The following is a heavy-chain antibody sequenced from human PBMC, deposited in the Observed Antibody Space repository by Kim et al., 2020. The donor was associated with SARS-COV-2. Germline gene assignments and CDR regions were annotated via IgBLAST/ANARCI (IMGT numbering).Heavy chain of an antibody. CDR3: AKDLSDYYYYGMDV. J-gene: IGHJ6*02. Sequence: ADSVKGRFTIFRDNSKKMLYLQMNSLRAEDTAVYYCAKDLSDYYYYGMDVWGQGTTVTVSS. V-gene: IGHV3-23*01.